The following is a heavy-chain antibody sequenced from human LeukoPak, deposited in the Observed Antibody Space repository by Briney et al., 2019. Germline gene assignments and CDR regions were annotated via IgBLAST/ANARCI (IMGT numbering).Heavy chain of an antibody. CDR3: AKVYCSSTSCYEGWFDYYFDY. CDR2: ISGSGGST. Sequence: PGGSLRLSCAASGFTFSSYAMSWVRQAPGKGLEWVSAISGSGGSTYYADSVKGRFTTSRDNSKNTLYLQMNSLRAEDTAVYYCAKVYCSSTSCYEGWFDYYFDYWGQGTLVTVSS. CDR1: GFTFSSYA. D-gene: IGHD2-2*01. V-gene: IGHV3-23*01. J-gene: IGHJ4*02.